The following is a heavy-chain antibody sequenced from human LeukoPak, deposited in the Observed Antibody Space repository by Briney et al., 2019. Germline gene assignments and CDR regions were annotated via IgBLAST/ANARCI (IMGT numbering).Heavy chain of an antibody. CDR1: GGSISSSSYY. J-gene: IGHJ4*02. CDR2: IYYSGST. V-gene: IGHV4-61*05. CDR3: ATSKPSYGSGSYYGY. D-gene: IGHD3-10*01. Sequence: SETLSLTCTVSGGSISSSSYYWGWIRQPPGKGLEWIGYIYYSGSTNYNPSLKSRVTISVDTSKNQFSLKLSSVTAADTAVYYCATSKPSYGSGSYYGYWGQGTLVTVSS.